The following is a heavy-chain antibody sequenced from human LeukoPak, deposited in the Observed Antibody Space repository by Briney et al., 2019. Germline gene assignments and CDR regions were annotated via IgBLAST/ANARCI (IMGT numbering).Heavy chain of an antibody. V-gene: IGHV1-69*05. J-gene: IGHJ4*02. CDR2: IIPIFGTA. Sequence: SVKVSCKASGGTFSSYAISWVRQAPGQGLEWMGGIIPIFGTANYAQKLQGRVTMTTDTSTSTAYMELRSLRSDDTAVYYCARVRSGRDGYNSYFDYWGQGTLVTVSS. D-gene: IGHD5-24*01. CDR1: GGTFSSYA. CDR3: ARVRSGRDGYNSYFDY.